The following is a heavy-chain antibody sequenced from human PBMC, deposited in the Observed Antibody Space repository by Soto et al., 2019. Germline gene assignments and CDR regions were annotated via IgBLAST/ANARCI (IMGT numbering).Heavy chain of an antibody. J-gene: IGHJ4*02. CDR3: ATGLERTYYFDY. CDR2: FDPEDGET. Sequence: GASVKVSCKVSGYTLTELSMHWVRQAPGKGLEWMGGFDPEDGETIYAQKFQGRVTMTEDTSTDTAYMELSSLGSEDTAVYYCATGLERTYYFDYWGQGTLVTVSS. D-gene: IGHD3-3*01. V-gene: IGHV1-24*01. CDR1: GYTLTELS.